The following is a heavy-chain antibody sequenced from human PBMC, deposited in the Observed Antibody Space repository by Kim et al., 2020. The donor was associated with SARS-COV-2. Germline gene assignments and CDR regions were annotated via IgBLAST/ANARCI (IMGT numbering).Heavy chain of an antibody. CDR3: ARDRWVEVDRGPRDYYYGMDV. V-gene: IGHV4-59*01. CDR1: GGSISSYY. D-gene: IGHD3-10*01. Sequence: SETLSLTCTVSGGSISSYYWSWIRQPPGKGLEWIGYIYYSGSTNYNPSLKSRVTISVDTSKNQFSLKLSSVTAADTAVYYCARDRWVEVDRGPRDYYYGMDVWGQGTTVTVSS. CDR2: IYYSGST. J-gene: IGHJ6*02.